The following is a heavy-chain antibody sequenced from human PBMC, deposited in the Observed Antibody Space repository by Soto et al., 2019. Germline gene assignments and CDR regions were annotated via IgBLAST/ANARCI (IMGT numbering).Heavy chain of an antibody. V-gene: IGHV4-59*01. J-gene: IGHJ4*02. CDR3: ARTDYSSGWYFFFDY. CDR1: GGSISSYY. CDR2: IYYSGST. D-gene: IGHD6-19*01. Sequence: ETLSLTCTVSGGSISSYYWSWIRQPPGKGLEWIGYIYYSGSTNYNPSLKSRVTISVDTSKNQFSLKLSSVTAADTAVYYCARTDYSSGWYFFFDYWGQGTLVTVSS.